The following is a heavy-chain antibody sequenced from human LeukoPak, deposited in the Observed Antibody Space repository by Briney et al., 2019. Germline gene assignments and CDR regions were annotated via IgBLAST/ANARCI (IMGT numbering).Heavy chain of an antibody. CDR2: ISAYNGNT. Sequence: ASVKVSCKASGYTFTSYGISWVRQAPGQGLEWMGWISAYNGNTHYAQKLQGRVTMTTDTSTSTAYMELRSLRSDDTAVYYCARARTTGTTGGDAFDIWGQGTMVTVSS. V-gene: IGHV1-18*01. CDR3: ARARTTGTTGGDAFDI. D-gene: IGHD1-1*01. CDR1: GYTFTSYG. J-gene: IGHJ3*02.